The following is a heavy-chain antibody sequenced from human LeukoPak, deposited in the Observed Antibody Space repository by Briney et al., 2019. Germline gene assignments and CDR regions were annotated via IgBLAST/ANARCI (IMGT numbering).Heavy chain of an antibody. CDR2: IYYSGST. D-gene: IGHD3-10*01. CDR3: AKDQDYGSGSYTFDY. V-gene: IGHV4-59*01. J-gene: IGHJ4*02. CDR1: GGSISNYY. Sequence: SETLSLTCTVSGGSISNYYWSWIRQPPGKGLEWIGYIYYSGSTSYNPSLKSRVTISLDTSKKEFFLKLSSVTAADTAVYYCAKDQDYGSGSYTFDYWGQGTLVTVSS.